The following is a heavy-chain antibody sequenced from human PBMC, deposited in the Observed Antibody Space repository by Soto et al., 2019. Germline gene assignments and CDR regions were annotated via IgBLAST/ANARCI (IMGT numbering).Heavy chain of an antibody. CDR1: GFTFSSYA. CDR3: AKKAGVNWLPYFFDS. D-gene: IGHD1-1*01. V-gene: IGHV3-23*01. CDR2: ISGSGVRT. Sequence: GGSLRLSCAASGFTFSSYAMTWVRQAPGKGLEWVSAISGSGVRTYYADSVKGRFNISRDNSNNTLYLQMNSLRAEDTAIYYCAKKAGVNWLPYFFDSWGQGTLVTVSS. J-gene: IGHJ4*02.